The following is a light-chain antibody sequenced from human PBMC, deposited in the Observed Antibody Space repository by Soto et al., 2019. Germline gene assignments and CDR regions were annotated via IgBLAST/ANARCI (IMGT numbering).Light chain of an antibody. V-gene: IGKV3-20*01. CDR3: QQYGSSPYT. CDR2: GAS. CDR1: QSVSSSF. J-gene: IGKJ2*01. Sequence: EIVLRQSPGTLSLSPGERATLSCRASQSVSSSFLAWYQQKPGQAPRLLMYGASSRATGIPDRYSGTGSGTDFTLTISRLEPEDFAVYYCQQYGSSPYTFGLGTKLEIK.